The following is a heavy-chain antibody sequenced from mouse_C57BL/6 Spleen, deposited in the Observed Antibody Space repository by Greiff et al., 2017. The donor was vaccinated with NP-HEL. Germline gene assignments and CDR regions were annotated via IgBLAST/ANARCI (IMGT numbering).Heavy chain of an antibody. CDR3: ARKDYGSRFAY. CDR2: INPSTGGT. J-gene: IGHJ3*01. CDR1: GYSFTGYY. V-gene: IGHV1-42*01. D-gene: IGHD1-1*01. Sequence: EVQLQQSGPELVKPGASVKISCKASGYSFTGYYLNWVKQSPEKSLEWIGEINPSTGGTTYNQKFKAKATLTVNKSSSTAYMQLKSLTSEDSAVYYWARKDYGSRFAYWGQGTLVTVSA.